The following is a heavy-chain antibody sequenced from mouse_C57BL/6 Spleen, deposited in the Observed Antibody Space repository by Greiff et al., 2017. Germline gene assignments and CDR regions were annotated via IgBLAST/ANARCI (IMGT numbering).Heavy chain of an antibody. V-gene: IGHV1-63*01. J-gene: IGHJ2*01. Sequence: VKLMESGAELVRPGTSVKMSCKASGYTFTNYWIGWAKQRPGHGLEWIGDIYPGGGYTNYNEKFKGKATLTADKSSSTAYMQFSSLTSEDSAIYYCAREGDYDVYYFDYWGQGTTLTVSS. CDR3: AREGDYDVYYFDY. CDR1: GYTFTNYW. D-gene: IGHD2-4*01. CDR2: IYPGGGYT.